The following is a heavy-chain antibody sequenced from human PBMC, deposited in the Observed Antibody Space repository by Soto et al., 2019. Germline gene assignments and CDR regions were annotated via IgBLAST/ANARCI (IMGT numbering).Heavy chain of an antibody. V-gene: IGHV1-24*01. CDR1: GYTLTELS. CDR2: FDPEDGET. D-gene: IGHD6-19*01. CDR3: ATAKGGWYIYYFDY. Sequence: ASVKVSCKVSGYTLTELSMHWVRQAPGKGLEWMGGFDPEDGETIYAQKFQGRVTMTEDTSTDTAYMELSSLRSEDTAVYYCATAKGGWYIYYFDYWGQGTLVTVSS. J-gene: IGHJ4*02.